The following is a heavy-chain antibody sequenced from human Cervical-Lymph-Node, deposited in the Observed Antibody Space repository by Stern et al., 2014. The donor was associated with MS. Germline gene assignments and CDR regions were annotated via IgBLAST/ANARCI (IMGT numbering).Heavy chain of an antibody. CDR3: ARHDGWLPHY. V-gene: IGHV4-39*01. Sequence: QLVESGPGLVKPSETLSLTCSVSGGSISRSTYYWGWIRQPPGKGLEWIGSIYYSGTTYYNPSLKSRVTIDTSTHQLSLRLTSVTAADTAVYYCARHDGWLPHYWSQGTLVTVS. D-gene: IGHD5-12*01. J-gene: IGHJ4*02. CDR1: GGSISRSTYY. CDR2: IYYSGTT.